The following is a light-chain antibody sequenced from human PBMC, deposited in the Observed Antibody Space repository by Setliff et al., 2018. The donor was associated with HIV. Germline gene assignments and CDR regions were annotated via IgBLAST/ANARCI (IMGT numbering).Light chain of an antibody. CDR1: SSDVGGYNY. Sequence: SVLTQPASVSGSPGQSITISCTGTSSDVGGYNYVSWYQQHPGKAPKLMIYDVSNRPSGVSNRFSGSKSGNTASLTISGLQAEDEADYYCSSYTSSSTLFIFGTGTKV. CDR3: SSYTSSSTLFI. CDR2: DVS. J-gene: IGLJ1*01. V-gene: IGLV2-14*03.